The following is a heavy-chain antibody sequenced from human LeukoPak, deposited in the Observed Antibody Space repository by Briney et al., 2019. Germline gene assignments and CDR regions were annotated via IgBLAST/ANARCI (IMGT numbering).Heavy chain of an antibody. J-gene: IGHJ4*02. CDR1: GGSISSSSYY. Sequence: SETLSLTCTGSGGSISSSSYYWGWIRQPPGKGLEWVGSIYYSGSPYYNPPLKSRVTISVDTSKNQFSLKLSYVTAADTAVYYCARDNSVEVSTMIIFDYWGQGTLVTVSS. CDR3: ARDNSVEVSTMIIFDY. V-gene: IGHV4-39*07. CDR2: IYYSGSP. D-gene: IGHD3-16*01.